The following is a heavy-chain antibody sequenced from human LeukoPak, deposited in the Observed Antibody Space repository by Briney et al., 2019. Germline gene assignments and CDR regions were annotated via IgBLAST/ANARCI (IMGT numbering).Heavy chain of an antibody. Sequence: SETLSLICTVSGDSISSYYWSWIRQPAGKGLEWIGHIYSNGITNYNPSLKGRVAMSVARSKNQFSLNLSSVTAADTAVYYCARSRSNTGWHDYWGQGTLITVSS. CDR1: GDSISSYY. V-gene: IGHV4-4*07. CDR2: IYSNGIT. D-gene: IGHD6-19*01. J-gene: IGHJ4*02. CDR3: ARSRSNTGWHDY.